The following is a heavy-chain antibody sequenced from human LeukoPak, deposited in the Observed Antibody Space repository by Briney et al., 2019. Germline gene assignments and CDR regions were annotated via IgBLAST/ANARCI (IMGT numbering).Heavy chain of an antibody. J-gene: IGHJ3*02. V-gene: IGHV3-11*01. CDR1: GFTFSVYY. CDR2: ISSSIGTI. CDR3: ARDWTNVFYDMGDDAFDI. Sequence: GGSLRVSCAAPGFTFSVYYISSIRQAPGEGLGWVSYISSSIGTIYYADSVKGRFSISRDKAQNTLYMQINIVRAENTPLYYFARDWTNVFYDMGDDAFDIWGQGTMVTVSS. D-gene: IGHD2-8*01.